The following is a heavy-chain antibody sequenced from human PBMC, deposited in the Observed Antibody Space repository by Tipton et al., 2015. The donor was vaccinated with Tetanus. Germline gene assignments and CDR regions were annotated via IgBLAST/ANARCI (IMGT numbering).Heavy chain of an antibody. CDR1: GFTFSDFY. V-gene: IGHV3-11*06. D-gene: IGHD6-19*01. J-gene: IGHJ4*02. CDR3: ASPRTGQWLVDNFDS. Sequence: SLRLSCAASGFTFSDFYMAWIRQAPGKGLEWVAYISGSSSYINYADSVRGRFTISRGNAKNSVFLQMSSLRAEDTAVYYCASPRTGQWLVDNFDSWGQGTLVTVSS. CDR2: ISGSSSYI.